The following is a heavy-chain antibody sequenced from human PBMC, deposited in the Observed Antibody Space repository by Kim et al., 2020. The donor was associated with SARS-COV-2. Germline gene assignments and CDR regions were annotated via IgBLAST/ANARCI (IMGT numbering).Heavy chain of an antibody. CDR2: IYYSGST. Sequence: SETLSLTCTVSGGSISSYYWSWIRQPPGKGLEWIGYIYYSGSTNYNPSLKSRVTISVDTSKNQFSLKLSSVTAADTAVYYCAREADGSGSYLSWFDPWGQGTLVTVSS. D-gene: IGHD3-10*01. CDR1: GGSISSYY. CDR3: AREADGSGSYLSWFDP. V-gene: IGHV4-59*13. J-gene: IGHJ5*02.